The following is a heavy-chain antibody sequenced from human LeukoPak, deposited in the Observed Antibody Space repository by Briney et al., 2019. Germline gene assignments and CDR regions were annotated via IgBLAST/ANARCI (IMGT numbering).Heavy chain of an antibody. V-gene: IGHV3-23*01. D-gene: IGHD3-3*01. CDR2: ISASGDRT. CDR3: AKDLPKITIFGALQH. J-gene: IGHJ1*01. CDR1: GFIFSSYV. Sequence: TGGSLRLSCAASGFIFSSYVVSWVRQAPGKGLEWVSGISASGDRTYYADSVKGRFTISRDNSKNTLHLQMNSLRAEDTAIYYCAKDLPKITIFGALQHWGQGTLVTVSS.